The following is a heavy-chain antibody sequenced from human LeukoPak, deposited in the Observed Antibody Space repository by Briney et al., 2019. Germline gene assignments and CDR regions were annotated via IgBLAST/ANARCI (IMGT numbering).Heavy chain of an antibody. Sequence: PSETLSLTCAVYGGSFSGYYWSWIRQPPGKGLEWIGEINHSGSTNYNPSLKSRVTISVDTSKNQFSLKLSSVTAADTAVYYCARRLPPRPRISMVRGVSYFDYWGQGTLVTVSS. J-gene: IGHJ4*02. CDR2: INHSGST. D-gene: IGHD3-10*01. V-gene: IGHV4-34*01. CDR3: ARRLPPRPRISMVRGVSYFDY. CDR1: GGSFSGYY.